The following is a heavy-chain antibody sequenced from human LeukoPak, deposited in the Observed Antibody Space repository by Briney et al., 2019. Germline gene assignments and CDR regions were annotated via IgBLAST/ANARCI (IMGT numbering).Heavy chain of an antibody. CDR2: ISGRGDIT. J-gene: IGHJ1*01. V-gene: IGHV3-23*01. CDR1: GFTFSSHG. Sequence: RSGGSLRLSCEASGFTFSSHGMSWVRQAPGKGLEWVSAISGRGDITYSAASMKGRITISRDNSKNTLYLQISSLSAEDTAVYYCATYSSSNGREFQYWGQGTLVTVSS. CDR3: ATYSSSNGREFQY. D-gene: IGHD2-2*01.